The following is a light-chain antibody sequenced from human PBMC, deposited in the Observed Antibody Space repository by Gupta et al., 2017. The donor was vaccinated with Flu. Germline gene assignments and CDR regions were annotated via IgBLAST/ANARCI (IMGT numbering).Light chain of an antibody. V-gene: IGLV1-44*01. CDR3: AAWDDSLSSLSADGSLTGLWV. CDR2: NDD. CDR1: SNLGRPV. Sequence: SNLGRPVLRCYQRLPGTAPLLLIYNDDPRPSGVPDQFSGSRSATSASLPIGGLQSEADVAYYCAAWDDSLSSLSADGSLTGLWVFGGGTKLSVL. J-gene: IGLJ3*02.